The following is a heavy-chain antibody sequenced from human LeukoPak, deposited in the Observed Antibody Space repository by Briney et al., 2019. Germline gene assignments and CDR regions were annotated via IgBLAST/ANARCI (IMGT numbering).Heavy chain of an antibody. J-gene: IGHJ6*02. D-gene: IGHD6-13*01. Sequence: PGRSLRLSCAASGFTFSSYGMHWVRQAPGKGLEWVAVISYDGSNKYYADSVKGRFTISRDNSKNTLYLQMNSLRAEDTAVYYCARGIAGYYYYGMDVWGQGTTVTVSS. CDR1: GFTFSSYG. CDR2: ISYDGSNK. V-gene: IGHV3-30*03. CDR3: ARGIAGYYYYGMDV.